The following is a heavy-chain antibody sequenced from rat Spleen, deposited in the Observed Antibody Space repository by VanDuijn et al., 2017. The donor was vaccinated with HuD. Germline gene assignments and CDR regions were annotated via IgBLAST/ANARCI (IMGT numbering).Heavy chain of an antibody. V-gene: IGHV2-1*01. CDR3: NRGLGDY. CDR2: IWGDGST. D-gene: IGHD5-1*01. CDR1: GFSLTDNS. Sequence: QVQLKESGPGLVQPSQTLSLTCTVSGFSLTDNSVHWLRQPPGKGLGWMGGIWGDGSTSYNSALKSRLSISRDTSKSQVFLKVNSLQTDDTAIYICNRGLGDYWGKGVMVTVSS. J-gene: IGHJ2*01.